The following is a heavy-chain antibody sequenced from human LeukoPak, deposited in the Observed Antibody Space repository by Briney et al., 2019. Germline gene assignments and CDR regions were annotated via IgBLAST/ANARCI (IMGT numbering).Heavy chain of an antibody. D-gene: IGHD2-2*01. J-gene: IGHJ3*02. CDR3: ARSIVVVPRGGNDAFDI. CDR2: SNPNSGGT. CDR1: GYTFTGYY. V-gene: IGHV1-2*06. Sequence: ASVTVSCKASGYTFTGYYIHWVRQAPRQGLEWMGRSNPNSGGTNYAQQLQGRVTMTRDTSSSTAYMELSRVRSDDTAVYYCARSIVVVPRGGNDAFDIWGQGTVVTVSS.